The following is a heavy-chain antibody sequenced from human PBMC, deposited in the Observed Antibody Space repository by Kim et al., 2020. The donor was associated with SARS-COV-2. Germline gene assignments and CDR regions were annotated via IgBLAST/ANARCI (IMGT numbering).Heavy chain of an antibody. D-gene: IGHD5-12*01. V-gene: IGHV4-34*01. CDR2: INHSGST. CDR1: GGSFSGYY. J-gene: IGHJ6*02. CDR3: ARGVRWLQTNYYGMDV. Sequence: SETLSLTCAVYGGSFSGYYWCWIRQPPGKGLEWIGEINHSGSTNYNPSLKSRVTISVDTSKNQFSLTLSSVTAADTAVYYCARGVRWLQTNYYGMDVWG.